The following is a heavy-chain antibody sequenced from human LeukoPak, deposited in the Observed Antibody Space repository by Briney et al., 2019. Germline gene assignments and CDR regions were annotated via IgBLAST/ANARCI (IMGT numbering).Heavy chain of an antibody. J-gene: IGHJ4*02. D-gene: IGHD3-16*02. CDR1: GGSFSDYY. V-gene: IGHV4-34*01. CDR2: INHSGTT. Sequence: PSETLSLTCAVYGGSFSDYYWSWIRPPPGKGLEWIGEINHSGTTNYSPSLKSRVSISVDTSKNQFSLKLNSVTAADAAMYYCASHYSSGSYRYTGSFDSWGQGMLVNVSS. CDR3: ASHYSSGSYRYTGSFDS.